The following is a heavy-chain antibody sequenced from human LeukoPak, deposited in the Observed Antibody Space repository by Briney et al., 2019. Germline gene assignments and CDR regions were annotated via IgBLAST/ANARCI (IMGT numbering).Heavy chain of an antibody. Sequence: SETLSLTCAVYGGSFSGYYWSWIRQPPGKGLEWIGEINHSGSTNYNPSLKSRVTISVDQSTNQFSLKLSTLTAATPASYYCGRAPRPRRIPAAGPKRDLWGQGTLVSVSS. CDR1: GGSFSGYY. CDR3: GRAPRPRRIPAAGPKRDL. D-gene: IGHD6-13*01. V-gene: IGHV4-34*01. J-gene: IGHJ4*02. CDR2: INHSGST.